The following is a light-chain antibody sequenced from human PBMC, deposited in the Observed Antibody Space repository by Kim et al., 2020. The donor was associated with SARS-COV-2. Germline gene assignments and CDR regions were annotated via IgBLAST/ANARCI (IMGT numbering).Light chain of an antibody. J-gene: IGKJ4*01. CDR1: QSISSY. Sequence: DIQMTQSPSSLSASVGDRVTITCRASQSISSYLNWYQQKPGKAPKLLIYAASSLQSGVPSRFSGSGSGTDFTLTISSLQPEEYAAYYYRERYSTPVRLGGETKLVI. V-gene: IGKV1-39*01. CDR2: AAS. CDR3: RERYSTPVR.